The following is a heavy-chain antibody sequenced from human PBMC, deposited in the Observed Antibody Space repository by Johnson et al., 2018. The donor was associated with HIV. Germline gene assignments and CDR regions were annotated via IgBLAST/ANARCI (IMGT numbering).Heavy chain of an antibody. CDR2: ISFHSGTI. CDR1: GFSFDAYG. V-gene: IGHV3-9*01. CDR3: ARGITMIAVVKGDAFDI. D-gene: IGHD3-22*01. Sequence: EVQLVESGGGLVQPGRSLRLSCAASGFSFDAYGMHWVRQPPGKGLEWVAGISFHSGTIGYADSVKGRFTISRDNAKNSLYLQMNSLRAEDTAVYYCARGITMIAVVKGDAFDIWGQGTMVTVSS. J-gene: IGHJ3*02.